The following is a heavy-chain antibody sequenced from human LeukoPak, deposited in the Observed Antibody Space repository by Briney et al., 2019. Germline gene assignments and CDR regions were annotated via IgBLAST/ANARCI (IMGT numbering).Heavy chain of an antibody. V-gene: IGHV1-18*01. D-gene: IGHD3-22*01. J-gene: IGHJ4*02. CDR3: ARDGYYYDSSGHPYYFDY. CDR1: GYTFTSYG. CDR2: ISAYNGNT. Sequence: GASVKVSFKASGYTFTSYGIIWVRQAPGQGLEWMGWISAYNGNTNYAQKLQGRVTMTTDTSTSTAYMELRSLRSDDTAVYYCARDGYYYDSSGHPYYFDYWGQGTLVTVSS.